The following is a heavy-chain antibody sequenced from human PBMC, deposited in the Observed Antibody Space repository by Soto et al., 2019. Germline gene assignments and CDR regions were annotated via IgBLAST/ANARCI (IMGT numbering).Heavy chain of an antibody. CDR1: GFTFSNYW. CDR3: GRAERREEIPDI. D-gene: IGHD1-1*01. CDR2: IKEDGSQK. J-gene: IGHJ3*02. V-gene: IGHV3-7*04. Sequence: EVQLVESGGGLVQPGGSLRLSCAASGFTFSNYWMTWVRQAPGKGLEWVANIKEDGSQKYYVDSVKGRFSISRDNAKNSLYLQMNSLRAEDTAVYYCGRAERREEIPDIWGQGTMVTVSS.